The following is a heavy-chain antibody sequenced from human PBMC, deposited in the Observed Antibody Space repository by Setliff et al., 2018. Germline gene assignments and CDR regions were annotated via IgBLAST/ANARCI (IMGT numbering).Heavy chain of an antibody. CDR2: IKSKTDGGTI. V-gene: IGHV3-15*01. CDR3: TTAPLAAASTC. CDR1: GFTFSDYY. D-gene: IGHD6-13*01. Sequence: GGSLRLSCAASGFTFSDYYMSWIRQAPGKGLEWVGRIKSKTDGGTIDYAAPVKGRLTISRDDSKNTLYLQMNSLKTEDTAVYYCTTAPLAAASTCWGQGTLVTVSS. J-gene: IGHJ4*02.